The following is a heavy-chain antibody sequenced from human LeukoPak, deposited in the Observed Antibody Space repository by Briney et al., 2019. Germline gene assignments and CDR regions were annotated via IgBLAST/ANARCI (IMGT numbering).Heavy chain of an antibody. V-gene: IGHV3-30*18. CDR2: ISYDGSNK. CDR3: AKDLPGDYYGSGSYLY. CDR1: GFTFSSYG. J-gene: IGHJ4*02. Sequence: GGSLRLSCAAYGFTFSSYGMHWVRQAPGKGLEWVAVISYDGSNKYYADSVKGRFTISRDNSKNTLYLQMNSLRAEDTAVYYCAKDLPGDYYGSGSYLYWGQGTLVTVSS. D-gene: IGHD3-10*01.